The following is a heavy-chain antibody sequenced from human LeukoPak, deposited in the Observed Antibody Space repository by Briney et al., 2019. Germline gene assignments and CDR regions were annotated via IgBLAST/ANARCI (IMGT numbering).Heavy chain of an antibody. CDR1: GGSISSGGYY. D-gene: IGHD3-10*01. CDR2: IYYSGST. V-gene: IGHV4-31*03. Sequence: PSQTLSLTCTVSGGSISSGGYYWSWIRQHPGKGLGWIGYIYYSGSTYYNPSLKSRVTISVDTSKNQFSLKLSSVTAADTAVYYCARDHGSYYGSGSYYPGYFDYWGQGTLVTVSS. J-gene: IGHJ4*02. CDR3: ARDHGSYYGSGSYYPGYFDY.